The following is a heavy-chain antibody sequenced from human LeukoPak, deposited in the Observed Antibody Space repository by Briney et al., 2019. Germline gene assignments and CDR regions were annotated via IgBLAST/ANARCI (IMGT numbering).Heavy chain of an antibody. CDR1: GFTFSSYA. J-gene: IGHJ4*02. V-gene: IGHV3-48*01. CDR3: ARGSLSDRGDY. CDR2: ISTSGAII. Sequence: GGSLRLSCAASGFTFSSYAMSWVRQAPGKGLEWVSYISTSGAIIYYADSVKGRFTISRDNAKNSLYLQMNSLRAEDTAVYYCARGSLSDRGDYWGQGTLVTVSS. D-gene: IGHD3-10*01.